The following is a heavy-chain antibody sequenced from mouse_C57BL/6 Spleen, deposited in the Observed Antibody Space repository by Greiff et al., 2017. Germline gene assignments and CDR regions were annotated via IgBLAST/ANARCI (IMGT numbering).Heavy chain of an antibody. V-gene: IGHV1-18*01. CDR2: VNPNNGGT. CDR3: ASHYGKAMDY. D-gene: IGHD2-1*01. Sequence: EVKLMESGPELVKPGASVKIPCKASGYTFTDYNMDWVKQSHGKSLEWIGDVNPNNGGTIYNQKFKGKATLTVDKSSSTAYMELRSLTSEDTAVYYCASHYGKAMDYWGQGTSVTVSS. CDR1: GYTFTDYN. J-gene: IGHJ4*01.